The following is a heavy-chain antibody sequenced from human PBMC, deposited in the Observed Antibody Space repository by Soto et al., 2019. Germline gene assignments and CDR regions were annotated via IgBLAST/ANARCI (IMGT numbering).Heavy chain of an antibody. D-gene: IGHD3-3*01. CDR1: GVTFKSYA. Sequence: GGSTRLSSAASGVTFKSYAMSWVRQNPGKGLEWVSAISGSGGSTYYADSVKGRFTISRDNSKNTLYLQMNSLRAEDTAVYYCAKDTSYDFWSGYNDYWGQGTLVTVSS. V-gene: IGHV3-23*01. CDR3: AKDTSYDFWSGYNDY. J-gene: IGHJ4*02. CDR2: ISGSGGST.